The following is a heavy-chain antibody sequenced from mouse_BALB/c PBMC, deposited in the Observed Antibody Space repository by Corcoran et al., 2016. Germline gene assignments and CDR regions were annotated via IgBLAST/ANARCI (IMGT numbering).Heavy chain of an antibody. J-gene: IGHJ3*01. CDR3: ARVDGNYKFAY. CDR2: INTYTGEP. D-gene: IGHD2-1*01. CDR1: GYTFTNYG. V-gene: IGHV9-1*02. Sequence: QIQLVQSGPELKKPGETVKISCKVSGYTFTNYGMNWVKQAPGKGLKWMGWINTYTGEPTYADDFKGRFAFSLETSASTAYLQINNLKNEDMATYFCARVDGNYKFAYWGQGTLVTVSA.